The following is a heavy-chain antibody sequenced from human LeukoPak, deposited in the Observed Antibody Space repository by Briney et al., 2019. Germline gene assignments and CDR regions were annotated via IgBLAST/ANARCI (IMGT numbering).Heavy chain of an antibody. J-gene: IGHJ5*02. CDR3: ARDTRHRYCSSTSCYRGWLDP. V-gene: IGHV1-69*13. CDR1: GYTSTTYG. CDR2: IIPIFGTA. D-gene: IGHD2-2*01. Sequence: SVKVSCKASGYTSTTYGISWVRQAPGQGLEWMGGIIPIFGTANYAQKFQGRVTITADESTRTAYMELSSLRSEDTAVYYCARDTRHRYCSSTSCYRGWLDPWGQGTLVTVSS.